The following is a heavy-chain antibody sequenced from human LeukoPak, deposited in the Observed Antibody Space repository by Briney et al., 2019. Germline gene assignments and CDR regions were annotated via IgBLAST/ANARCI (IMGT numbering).Heavy chain of an antibody. CDR2: ISYDGSKE. J-gene: IGHJ4*02. CDR3: ANWNDDRGNPHDY. V-gene: IGHV3-30*18. Sequence: PGGSLRLSCAASGFTFSSYGMHWVRQAPGKGLEWVALISYDGSKEYYADSVKGRFTISRDNSKNTVYLQMNSLTTEDTAIYYCANWNDDRGNPHDYWGQGALVTVSS. D-gene: IGHD1-1*01. CDR1: GFTFSSYG.